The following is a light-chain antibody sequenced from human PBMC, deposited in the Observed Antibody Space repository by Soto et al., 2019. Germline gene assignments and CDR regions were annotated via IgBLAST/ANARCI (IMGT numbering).Light chain of an antibody. CDR3: SSYTSANTYV. V-gene: IGLV2-14*01. J-gene: IGLJ1*01. CDR1: SSDVGGYKF. CDR2: EVS. Sequence: QSVLTQPASVSRSPGQTITNSCTGTSSDVGGYKFVSWYQQHPGKAPKLIIYEVSNRPSGVSNRFSGSKSGNTASLTISGLQAEDEADYYCSSYTSANTYVFGTGTKVTVL.